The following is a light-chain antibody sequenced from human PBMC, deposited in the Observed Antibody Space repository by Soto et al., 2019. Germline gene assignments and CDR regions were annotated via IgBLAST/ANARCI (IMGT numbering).Light chain of an antibody. CDR3: CSYTTTYTLV. CDR1: SSDIGGYNS. V-gene: IGLV2-14*01. CDR2: EVI. Sequence: QSALTQPASVSGSPGQSITVSCTGTSSDIGGYNSVSWYQHHPGKAPKLLIFEVIDRPSGVSDRFSGSKSGNTASLTISSLQFEDEADYYCCSYTTTYTLVFGGGTKVTVL. J-gene: IGLJ3*02.